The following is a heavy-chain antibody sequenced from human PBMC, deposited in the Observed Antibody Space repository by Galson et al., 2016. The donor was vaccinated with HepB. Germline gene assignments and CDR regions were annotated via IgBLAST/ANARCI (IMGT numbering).Heavy chain of an antibody. CDR1: GGSIRSGGYY. V-gene: IGHV4-31*03. Sequence: TLSLTCTVSGGSIRSGGYYWSWIRQLPGKGLEWIGYLLYSGTTYYNPSLESRVTISVDTSENQFSLKLTSVTAADTAVYFCARGGNSYDSAGPTDYWGQGTLVTVSS. J-gene: IGHJ4*02. CDR2: LLYSGTT. CDR3: ARGGNSYDSAGPTDY. D-gene: IGHD3-22*01.